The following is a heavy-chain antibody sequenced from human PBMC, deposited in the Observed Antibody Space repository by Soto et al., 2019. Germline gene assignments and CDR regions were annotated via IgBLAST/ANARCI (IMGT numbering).Heavy chain of an antibody. CDR1: GGSISSGDYY. CDR3: ARTPYYDILTGYADPDFDY. Sequence: PSETLSLTCTVSGGSISSGDYYWSWIRQPPGKGLEWIGYIYYSGSTYYNPSLKSRVTISVDTSKNQFSLKLSSVTAADTAVYYCARTPYYDILTGYADPDFDYWGQGTLVTVSS. CDR2: IYYSGST. D-gene: IGHD3-9*01. J-gene: IGHJ4*02. V-gene: IGHV4-30-4*01.